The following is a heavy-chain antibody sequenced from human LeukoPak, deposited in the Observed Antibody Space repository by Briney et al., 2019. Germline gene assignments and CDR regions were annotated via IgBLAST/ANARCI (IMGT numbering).Heavy chain of an antibody. CDR2: IIPILGIA. J-gene: IGHJ4*02. V-gene: IGHV1-69*04. D-gene: IGHD3-22*01. CDR1: GGTFSSYA. CDR3: ARAYYDSSGYYSFGY. Sequence: SVKVSCKASGGTFSSYAISWVRQAPGQGLEWMGRIIPILGIANYAQKFQGRVTITADKSTSTAYMELSSLRSEDTAVYYCARAYYDSSGYYSFGYWGQGTLVTVSS.